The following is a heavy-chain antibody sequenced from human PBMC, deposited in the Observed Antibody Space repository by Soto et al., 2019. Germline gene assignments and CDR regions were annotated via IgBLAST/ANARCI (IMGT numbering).Heavy chain of an antibody. CDR1: GGSFSGYY. V-gene: IGHV4-34*01. J-gene: IGHJ4*02. CDR3: ARVTDYGDYKLFDY. Sequence: QVQLQQWGAGLLKPSETLSLTCAVYGGSFSGYYWSWIRQPPGKGLEWIGEINHSGSTNYNPSLKSRVTILVDTSKNQFSLKLSSVTAADTAVYYCARVTDYGDYKLFDYWGQGTLVTVSS. D-gene: IGHD4-17*01. CDR2: INHSGST.